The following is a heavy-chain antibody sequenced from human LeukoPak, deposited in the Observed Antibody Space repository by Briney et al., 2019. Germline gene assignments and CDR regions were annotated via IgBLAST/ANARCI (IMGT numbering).Heavy chain of an antibody. D-gene: IGHD1-14*01. J-gene: IGHJ3*02. CDR1: GYTFTSYY. CDR3: ARDSGEPLIRAFDI. CDR2: INPSGGST. V-gene: IGHV1-46*01. Sequence: ASAMVSCTAAGYTFTSYYMYWVRQAPGQGLEWMGIINPSGGSTGYAQQFQGRLTMTRDTSTSTVYMELSSLRSEDTAVYYCARDSGEPLIRAFDIWGQGTMVTVSS.